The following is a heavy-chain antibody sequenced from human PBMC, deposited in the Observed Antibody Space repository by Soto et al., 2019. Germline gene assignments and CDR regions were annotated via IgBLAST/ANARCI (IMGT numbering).Heavy chain of an antibody. CDR1: GYTFTGYY. V-gene: IGHV1-2*02. CDR3: ARARGFLEGHNWFDP. J-gene: IGHJ5*02. Sequence: GASVKVSCKASGYTFTGYYMHWVRQAPGQGLEWMGWINPNSGGTNYAQKFQGRVTMTRDTSISTAYMELSRLRSDDTAVCYCARARGFLEGHNWFDPWGRGTLVTVSS. CDR2: INPNSGGT. D-gene: IGHD3-3*01.